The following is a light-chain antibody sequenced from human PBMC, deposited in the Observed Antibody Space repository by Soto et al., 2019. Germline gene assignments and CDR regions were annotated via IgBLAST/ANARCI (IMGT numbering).Light chain of an antibody. CDR3: GSYTSSRIYV. CDR1: SSDVGSYDY. CDR2: NVN. V-gene: IGLV2-18*02. J-gene: IGLJ1*01. Sequence: QSALIQPPSVSGSPGQSVTISCTGTSSDVGSYDYVSWYQQHPGTVPKPMIYNVNTRPSGVPDRFSGSKSGNTASMTISGLQAEDEADYYCGSYTSSRIYVFGAGTKVTVL.